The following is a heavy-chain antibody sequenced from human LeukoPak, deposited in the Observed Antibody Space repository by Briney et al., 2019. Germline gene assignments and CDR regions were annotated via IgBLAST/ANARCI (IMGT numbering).Heavy chain of an antibody. CDR1: GYTFTGYY. V-gene: IGHV1-46*01. D-gene: IGHD2-2*01. CDR3: ARGGYCSSTSCFWCNY. CDR2: INPSGGST. J-gene: IGHJ4*02. Sequence: ASVKVSCKASGYTFTGYYMHWVRQAPGQGLEWMGWINPSGGSTSYAQKFQGRVTMTRDMSTSTVYMELSSLRSEDTAVYYCARGGYCSSTSCFWCNYWGQGTLVTVSS.